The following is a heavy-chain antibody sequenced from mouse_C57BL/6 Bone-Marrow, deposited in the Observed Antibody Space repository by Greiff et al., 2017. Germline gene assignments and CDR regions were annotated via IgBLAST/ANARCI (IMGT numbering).Heavy chain of an antibody. CDR2: INPKNGGA. D-gene: IGHD1-1*02. J-gene: IGHJ2*01. Sequence: EVQLQQSGPELVKPGASVKISCKASGYTFTDYYMNWVKQSHGKSLEWIGDINPKNGGASYNQKFKGKATLTVDKSSSTAYMELRSLTSEDSAVYYWARRGAGVRDCFAYWGQGTTLTVSS. CDR1: GYTFTDYY. V-gene: IGHV1-26*01. CDR3: ARRGAGVRDCFAY.